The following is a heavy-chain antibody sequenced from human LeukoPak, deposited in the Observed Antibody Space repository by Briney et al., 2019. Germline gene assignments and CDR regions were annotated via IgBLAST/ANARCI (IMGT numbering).Heavy chain of an antibody. CDR3: ARENTALRPDY. D-gene: IGHD5-18*01. CDR1: GGTFSSYA. Sequence: SVKLSCKASGGTFSSYAISWVRQAPGQGLEWMGRIIPILGIANYAQKFQGRVTITADKSTSTAYMELSSLRSEDTAVYYCARENTALRPDYWGQGTLVTVSS. CDR2: IIPILGIA. J-gene: IGHJ4*02. V-gene: IGHV1-69*04.